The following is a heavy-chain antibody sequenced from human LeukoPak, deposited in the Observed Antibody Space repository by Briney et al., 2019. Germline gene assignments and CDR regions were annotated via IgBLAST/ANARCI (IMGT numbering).Heavy chain of an antibody. V-gene: IGHV3-21*01. CDR3: ARDSDFDSSGYYPYYYYYYNMDV. CDR1: GVTLRSKS. Sequence: WGYLRLSCEAPGVTLRSKSLNWVHQAPGKGLEWVSSISSSSSYIYYADSLKGRFTISRDNAKNSLFLQMNSLRAEDTAVYYCARDSDFDSSGYYPYYYYYYNMDVWGQGTTVTVSS. CDR2: ISSSSSYI. J-gene: IGHJ6*02. D-gene: IGHD3-22*01.